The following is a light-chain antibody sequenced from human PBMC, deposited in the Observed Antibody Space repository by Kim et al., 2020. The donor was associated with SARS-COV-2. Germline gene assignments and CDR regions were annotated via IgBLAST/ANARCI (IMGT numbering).Light chain of an antibody. V-gene: IGLV3-1*01. J-gene: IGLJ3*02. CDR3: QAWDNNIVV. Sequence: NYASWYQQRPGQSPLLVIYRDDKRPSGIPERFSGSTSGNTATLTISGTQPLDGADYYCQAWDNNIVVFGGGTQLTVL. CDR2: RDD. CDR1: NY.